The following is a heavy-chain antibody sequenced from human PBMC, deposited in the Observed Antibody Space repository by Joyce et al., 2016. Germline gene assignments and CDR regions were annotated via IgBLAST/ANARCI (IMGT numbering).Heavy chain of an antibody. CDR3: ARGTRYYHISGYSGDY. Sequence: QVQLVESGGGVVQPGRSLRLSCAASGFTLGSYAMHWVRQATGKGLGWGAVVSYDGSEKFYADSVKGRFTISRDNSKNTLNLQMSSLRAEDTAVYFCARGTRYYHISGYSGDYWGQGTLVTVSS. CDR1: GFTLGSYA. V-gene: IGHV3-30*04. D-gene: IGHD3-22*01. CDR2: VSYDGSEK. J-gene: IGHJ4*02.